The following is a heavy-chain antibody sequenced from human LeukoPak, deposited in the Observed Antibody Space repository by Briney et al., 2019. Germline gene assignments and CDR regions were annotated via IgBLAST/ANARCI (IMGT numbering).Heavy chain of an antibody. CDR3: ARGGGGYCSSTSCHDAFDI. D-gene: IGHD2-2*01. Sequence: ASVKVSCKASGYTFTGYYMHWVRQAPGQGLEWMGWINPNSGGTNYAQKFQGWVTMTRDTSISTAYMELSRLRSDDTAVYYCARGGGGYCSSTSCHDAFDIWGQGTMVTVSS. J-gene: IGHJ3*02. CDR2: INPNSGGT. V-gene: IGHV1-2*04. CDR1: GYTFTGYY.